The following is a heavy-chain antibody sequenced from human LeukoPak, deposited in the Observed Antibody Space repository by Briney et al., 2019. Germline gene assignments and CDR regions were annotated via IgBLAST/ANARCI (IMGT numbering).Heavy chain of an antibody. Sequence: SETLSLTCTVSGGSISSGDYYWSWIRQPPGKGLEWIGYIYYSGSTYYNPSLKSRVTISVDTSKNQFSLKLSSVTAADTAVYYCARGGHDYGDYHLDYWGQGTLVTVSS. D-gene: IGHD4-17*01. V-gene: IGHV4-30-4*01. CDR1: GGSISSGDYY. CDR3: ARGGHDYGDYHLDY. CDR2: IYYSGST. J-gene: IGHJ4*02.